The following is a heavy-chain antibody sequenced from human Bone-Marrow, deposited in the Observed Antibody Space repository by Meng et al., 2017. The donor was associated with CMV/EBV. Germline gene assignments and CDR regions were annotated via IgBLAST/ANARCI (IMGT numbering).Heavy chain of an antibody. CDR3: AKGGKSGSYYRSFDY. Sequence: ASGFSVSIKHMSWVRQAPGKGLEWVSLIYGSGGTYYADSMKGRFTISRDNSKNTLYLQMNSLRAEDTAFYYCAKGGKSGSYYRSFDYWGQGTLVTVSS. J-gene: IGHJ4*02. V-gene: IGHV3-53*01. CDR1: GFSVSIKH. D-gene: IGHD1-26*01. CDR2: IYGSGGT.